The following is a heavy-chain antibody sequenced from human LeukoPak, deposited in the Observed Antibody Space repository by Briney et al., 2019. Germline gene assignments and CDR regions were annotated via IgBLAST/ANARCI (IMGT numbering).Heavy chain of an antibody. J-gene: IGHJ5*02. CDR3: ARVEYYDSSALRLYNWFDP. Sequence: GASVNVSCKASGGTFSSYAISWVRQAPGQGLEWMGGIIPIFGTANYAQKFQGRVTITADGSTSTAYMELSSLRSEDTAVYYCARVEYYDSSALRLYNWFDPWGQGTLVTVSS. CDR1: GGTFSSYA. CDR2: IIPIFGTA. V-gene: IGHV1-69*13. D-gene: IGHD3-22*01.